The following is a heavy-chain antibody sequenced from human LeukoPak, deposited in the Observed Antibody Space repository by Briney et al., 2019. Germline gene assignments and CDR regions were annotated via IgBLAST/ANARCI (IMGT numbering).Heavy chain of an antibody. J-gene: IGHJ4*02. CDR2: INPNSGGT. Sequence: ASVKVSCKASGYTFTGYYMHWVRQAPGQGLEWMGWINPNSGGTNYAQKFQGRVTMTRDTSISTAYMELSRLRSDDTAVYYCARAISSTSQTGLDYWGQGTLATVSS. V-gene: IGHV1-2*02. CDR3: ARAISSTSQTGLDY. D-gene: IGHD2-2*01. CDR1: GYTFTGYY.